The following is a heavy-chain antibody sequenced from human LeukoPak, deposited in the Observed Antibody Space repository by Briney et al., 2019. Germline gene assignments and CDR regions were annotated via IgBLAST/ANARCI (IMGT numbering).Heavy chain of an antibody. D-gene: IGHD6-13*01. CDR3: ARDPPYSSSWYPTQIDY. CDR1: GFTFSSYA. Sequence: GGSLRLSCAASGFTFSSYAMNWVRQAPGKGLEWVSSISSSSSYIYYADSVKGRFTISRDNAKNSLYLQMNSLRAEDTAVYYCARDPPYSSSWYPTQIDYWGQGTLVTVSS. V-gene: IGHV3-21*01. CDR2: ISSSSSYI. J-gene: IGHJ4*02.